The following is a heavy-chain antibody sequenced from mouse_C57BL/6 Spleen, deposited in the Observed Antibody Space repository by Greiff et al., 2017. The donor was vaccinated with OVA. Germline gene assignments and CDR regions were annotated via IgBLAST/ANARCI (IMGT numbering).Heavy chain of an antibody. J-gene: IGHJ2*01. CDR2: IYPGGGYT. CDR3: AISHYGSSYPYYFDY. D-gene: IGHD1-1*01. V-gene: IGHV1-63*01. Sequence: QVQLQQSGAELVRPGTSVKMSCKASGYTFTNYWIGWAKQRPGHGLEWIGDIYPGGGYTNYNEKFKGKATLTADKSSSTAYMQFSSLTSEDSSIYYCAISHYGSSYPYYFDYWGQGTTLTVSS. CDR1: GYTFTNYW.